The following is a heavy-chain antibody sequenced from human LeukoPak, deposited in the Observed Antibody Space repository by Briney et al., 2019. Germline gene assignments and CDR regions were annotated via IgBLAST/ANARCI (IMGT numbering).Heavy chain of an antibody. CDR1: GFTFSSYA. CDR2: ISGSGGST. CDR3: AKSLIAAATYDAFDI. D-gene: IGHD6-13*01. J-gene: IGHJ3*02. V-gene: IGHV3-23*01. Sequence: PGGSLRLSCAASGFTFSSYAMSWVRQAPGKGLEWVSAISGSGGSTYYADSVKGRFTISRDNSKNTLYLQMNSLRAEDMALYYCAKSLIAAATYDAFDIWGQGTMVTVSS.